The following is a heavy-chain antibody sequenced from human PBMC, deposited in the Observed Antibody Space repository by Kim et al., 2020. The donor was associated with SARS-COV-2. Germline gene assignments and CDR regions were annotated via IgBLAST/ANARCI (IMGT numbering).Heavy chain of an antibody. J-gene: IGHJ2*01. CDR1: GFTFSSYS. D-gene: IGHD3-22*01. CDR2: ISSSSSYI. CDR3: ARDREYYYDSSGYYSYWYFDL. Sequence: GGSLRLSCAASGFTFSSYSMNWVRQAPGKGLEWVSSISSSSSYIYYADSVKGRFTISRDNAKNSLYLQMNSLRAEDTAVYYCARDREYYYDSSGYYSYWYFDLWGRGTLVTVSS. V-gene: IGHV3-21*01.